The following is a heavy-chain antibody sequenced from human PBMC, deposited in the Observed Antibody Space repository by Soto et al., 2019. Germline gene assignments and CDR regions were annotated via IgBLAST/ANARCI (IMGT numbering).Heavy chain of an antibody. Sequence: QVQLVQSGAEVKKPGASVKVSCKASGYTFSNYDISWVRQAPGQGLEWMGWISTNNGNTDHAQKLQGRVTMTTDTSTTPAYMELRRRRSDDTAVYFCGRVTIAVAGWAFDYWGQGTLVTVSS. V-gene: IGHV1-18*04. J-gene: IGHJ4*02. D-gene: IGHD6-19*01. CDR2: ISTNNGNT. CDR3: GRVTIAVAGWAFDY. CDR1: GYTFSNYD.